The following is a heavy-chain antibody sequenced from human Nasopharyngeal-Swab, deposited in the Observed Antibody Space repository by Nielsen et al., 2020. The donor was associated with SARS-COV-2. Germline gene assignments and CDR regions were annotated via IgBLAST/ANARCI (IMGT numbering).Heavy chain of an antibody. CDR3: ARGGSWFDS. J-gene: IGHJ5*01. Sequence: GESLKISCAASGFTFSNFWMTWVRQAPGKGLEWVANIRQDGSEQKYVDSVKGRCTISRDSAKNSLFLQMNSLRGDDTAIYYCARGGSWFDSWGPGTLVTVSS. CDR2: IRQDGSEQ. V-gene: IGHV3-7*03. D-gene: IGHD1-26*01. CDR1: GFTFSNFW.